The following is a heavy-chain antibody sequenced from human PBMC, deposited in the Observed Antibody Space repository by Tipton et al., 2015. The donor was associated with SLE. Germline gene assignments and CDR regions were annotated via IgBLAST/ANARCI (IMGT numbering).Heavy chain of an antibody. V-gene: IGHV1-2*02. CDR3: ARSVGARAFNI. D-gene: IGHD1-26*01. J-gene: IGHJ3*02. Sequence: QSGPEVKKPGASVKVSCKASGYTFTGYYSHWVRQAPGQGLEWMGWINPNSGGTNYARKFQGRGTMTRDTSISTAYMELSRLRSDDTAVYYCARSVGARAFNIWGQGTMVTVSS. CDR1: GYTFTGYY. CDR2: INPNSGGT.